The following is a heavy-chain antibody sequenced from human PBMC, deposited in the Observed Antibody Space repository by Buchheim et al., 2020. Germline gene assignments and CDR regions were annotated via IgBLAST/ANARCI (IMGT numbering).Heavy chain of an antibody. Sequence: QVQLVESGGGVVQPGRSLRLSCAASGFTFSSYGMHWVRQAPGKGLEWVAVIWYDGSNKYYADSVKGRFTISRDNSKNTLYLQMNSPRAEDTAVYYCARADTTYYYDSSGYSPAFDIWGQGT. V-gene: IGHV3-33*01. J-gene: IGHJ3*02. CDR1: GFTFSSYG. CDR2: IWYDGSNK. D-gene: IGHD3-22*01. CDR3: ARADTTYYYDSSGYSPAFDI.